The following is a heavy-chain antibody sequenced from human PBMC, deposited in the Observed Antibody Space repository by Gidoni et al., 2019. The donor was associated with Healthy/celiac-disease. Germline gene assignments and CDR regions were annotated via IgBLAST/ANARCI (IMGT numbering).Heavy chain of an antibody. CDR3: ARAVAGRVYYFDY. J-gene: IGHJ4*02. CDR2: IYYSGST. V-gene: IGHV4-39*01. D-gene: IGHD6-19*01. Sequence: QLQLQESGPGLVKPSETLSLTCTVSGGSIRSSSYYWGWIRQPPGKGLEWIGSIYYSGSTYYNPSLKSRVTISVDTSKNQFSLKLSSVTAADTAVYYCARAVAGRVYYFDYWGQGTLVTVSS. CDR1: GGSIRSSSYY.